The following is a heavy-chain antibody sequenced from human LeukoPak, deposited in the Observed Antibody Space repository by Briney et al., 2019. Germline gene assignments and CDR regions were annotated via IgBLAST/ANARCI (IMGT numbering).Heavy chain of an antibody. D-gene: IGHD1-1*01. CDR1: GGSVSSNGYF. CDR3: ARETYRKAIDY. J-gene: IGHJ4*02. V-gene: IGHV4-61*08. Sequence: SETLSLTCTVSGGSVSSNGYFWNWIRQPPGKGLEWIGYIYNREGTNYNPSLKSRVTISVDTSKNQFSLKLSSVTAADTAVYYCARETYRKAIDYWGQGTLVTVSS. CDR2: IYNREGT.